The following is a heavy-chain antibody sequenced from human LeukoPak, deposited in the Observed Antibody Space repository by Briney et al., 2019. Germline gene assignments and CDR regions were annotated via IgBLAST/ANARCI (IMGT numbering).Heavy chain of an antibody. CDR2: ISAYNGNT. V-gene: IGHV1-18*01. Sequence: ASVKVSCKASGYTFTSSGISWVRQAPGQGLEWMGWISAYNGNTNYAQKLQGRVTMTTDTSTSTAYMELRSLRSDDTAVYYCARDDVEMATIGYYYYYMDVWGKGTTVTVSS. D-gene: IGHD5-24*01. J-gene: IGHJ6*03. CDR3: ARDDVEMATIGYYYYYMDV. CDR1: GYTFTSSG.